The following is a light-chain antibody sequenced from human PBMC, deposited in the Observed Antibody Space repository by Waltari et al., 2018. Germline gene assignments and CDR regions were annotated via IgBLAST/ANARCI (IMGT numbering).Light chain of an antibody. CDR3: QQYDSSPRGFT. Sequence: EIVLTQSPGTLSLSPGERATPSCRASQRVSGSYLAWYQQKPGQAPRLLIYATSSRATGIPDRFSGSGSGTDFTLTISRLEPEDFAVYYCQQYDSSPRGFTFGPGTKVDIK. CDR1: QRVSGSY. V-gene: IGKV3-20*01. CDR2: ATS. J-gene: IGKJ3*01.